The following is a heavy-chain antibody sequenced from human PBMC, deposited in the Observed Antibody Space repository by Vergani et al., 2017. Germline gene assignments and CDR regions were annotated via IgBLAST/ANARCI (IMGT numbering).Heavy chain of an antibody. CDR2: ISGDGGSK. CDR1: GFTFDDYA. CDR3: AKGRYRDSSGYFLDY. J-gene: IGHJ4*02. D-gene: IGHD3-22*01. Sequence: EVQLVESGGGVVQPGGSLRLSCAASGFTFDDYAMHWVRQAPGKGLEWVSLISGDGGSKYYADSVKGRFTISRDNSKNSLYLQMNSLRTEDTALYYCAKGRYRDSSGYFLDYWGQGTLVTVSS. V-gene: IGHV3-43*02.